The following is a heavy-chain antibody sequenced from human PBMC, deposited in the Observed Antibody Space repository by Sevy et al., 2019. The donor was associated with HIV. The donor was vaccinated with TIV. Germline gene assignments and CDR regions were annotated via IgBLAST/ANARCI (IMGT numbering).Heavy chain of an antibody. CDR2: ISAYNGNT. CDR3: ARDAITLTMVRGVIPPNWFDP. CDR1: GYTFTGYG. D-gene: IGHD3-10*01. Sequence: ASVKVSCKASGYTFTGYGISWVRQAPGQGLEWMGWISAYNGNTNYAQKLQGRVTMTTDTSTSTAYMELRSLRSDDTAVYYCARDAITLTMVRGVIPPNWFDPWGQGTLVTVSS. V-gene: IGHV1-18*01. J-gene: IGHJ5*02.